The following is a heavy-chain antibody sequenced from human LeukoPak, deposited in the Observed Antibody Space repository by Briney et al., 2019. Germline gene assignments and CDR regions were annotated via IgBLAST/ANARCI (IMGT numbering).Heavy chain of an antibody. J-gene: IGHJ4*02. D-gene: IGHD3-10*01. CDR2: ISYDGSNK. V-gene: IGHV3-30*18. Sequence: PGGSLRLSCAASGFTFSSYGMHWVRQAPGKGLEWVAVISYDGSNKHYADSVKGRFTISRDNSKNTLFLRMNSLRAEDTAVYYCAKDERDTRLQLLGVWFGELIDYWGQGTLVTVSS. CDR3: AKDERDTRLQLLGVWFGELIDY. CDR1: GFTFSSYG.